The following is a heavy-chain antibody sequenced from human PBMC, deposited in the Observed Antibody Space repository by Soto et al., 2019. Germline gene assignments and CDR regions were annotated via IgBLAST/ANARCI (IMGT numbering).Heavy chain of an antibody. CDR3: AKGPDGSGYYHNWFDS. V-gene: IGHV3-23*01. CDR1: GFSFSDYA. CDR2: ISRTGDSA. D-gene: IGHD3-22*01. J-gene: IGHJ5*01. Sequence: EVHLLESGGALVQPGGSLTLSCAASGFSFSDYAMSWVRQAPGKGLEWVSSISRTGDSAYYADSVKGRFAISRDRSKNRLSLQMSSLRVEDTAVYYAKGPDGSGYYHNWFDSWGQGTLITVSS.